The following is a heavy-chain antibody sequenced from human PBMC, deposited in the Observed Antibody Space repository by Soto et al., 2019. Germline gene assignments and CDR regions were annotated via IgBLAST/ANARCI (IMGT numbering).Heavy chain of an antibody. CDR2: IYYSGST. D-gene: IGHD6-13*01. Sequence: PSETLSLTCTVSGGSISSYYWGWIRQPPGKGLEWIGYIYYSGSTNYNPSLESRVTISVDTSKNQFSLKLSSVTAADTAVYYCARSKYSSSWYRSNWFDPWGQGTLVTVSS. V-gene: IGHV4-59*01. J-gene: IGHJ5*02. CDR1: GGSISSYY. CDR3: ARSKYSSSWYRSNWFDP.